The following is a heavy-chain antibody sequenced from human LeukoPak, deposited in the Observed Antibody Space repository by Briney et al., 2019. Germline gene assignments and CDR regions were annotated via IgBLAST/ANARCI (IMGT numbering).Heavy chain of an antibody. CDR2: INHSGST. D-gene: IGHD3-22*01. CDR1: GGSFSGYY. Sequence: PSETLSLTCAVYGGSFSGYYWSWIRQPPGKGLEWIGEINHSGSTNYNPSLKSRVTISVDTSKNQFSLKLSSVTAADTAVYYCATDHLYDSSGYPANWGQGTLVTVSS. J-gene: IGHJ4*02. V-gene: IGHV4-34*01. CDR3: ATDHLYDSSGYPAN.